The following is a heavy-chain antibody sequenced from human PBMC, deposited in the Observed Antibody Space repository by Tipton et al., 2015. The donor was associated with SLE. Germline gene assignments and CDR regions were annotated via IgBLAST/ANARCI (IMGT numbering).Heavy chain of an antibody. J-gene: IGHJ6*03. CDR2: IKQDGSEK. V-gene: IGHV3-7*03. D-gene: IGHD6-13*01. CDR1: GFTFSSYW. CDR3: AREAAAGRYYYYYYMDV. Sequence: SGFTFSSYWMSWVRQAPGKGLEWVANIKQDGSEKYYVDSVKGRFTISRDNAKNSLYLQMNSLRAEDTAVYYCAREAAAGRYYYYYYMDVWGKGTTVTVSS.